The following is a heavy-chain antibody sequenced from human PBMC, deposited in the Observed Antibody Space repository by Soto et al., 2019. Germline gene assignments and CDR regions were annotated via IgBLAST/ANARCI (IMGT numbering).Heavy chain of an antibody. CDR1: GYTFTSYA. Sequence: GAPVKASCKASGYTFTSYAISWVRQAPGQGLEWMGWISAYNGNTNYAQKFQGWVTMTRDTSISTAYMELSRLRSDDTAVYYCARDLSSSGGFDYWGQGTLVTVSS. CDR3: ARDLSSSGGFDY. J-gene: IGHJ4*02. CDR2: ISAYNGNT. D-gene: IGHD6-13*01. V-gene: IGHV1-18*01.